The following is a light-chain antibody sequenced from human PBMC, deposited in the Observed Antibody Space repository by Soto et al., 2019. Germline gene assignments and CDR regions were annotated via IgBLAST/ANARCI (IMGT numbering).Light chain of an antibody. CDR1: PSVSSGY. V-gene: IGKV3-20*01. J-gene: IGKJ1*01. CDR3: QQYTSSRT. CDR2: GAS. Sequence: IVLSQCPGPLSLSPGERATLSCRASPSVSSGYLAWYQQTPGQAPRLLIYGASSRATGIPDRFSGSGSGTDFTLTISSLEPDEFAVYYCQQYTSSRTFGQGTKVDI.